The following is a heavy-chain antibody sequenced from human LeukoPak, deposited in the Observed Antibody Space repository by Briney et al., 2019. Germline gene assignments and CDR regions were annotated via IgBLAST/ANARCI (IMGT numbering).Heavy chain of an antibody. V-gene: IGHV3-43*01. CDR3: ARSTAMVTWGSFDI. Sequence: PGGSLRLSCAASGFTFEDYTMNWVRQAPGKGLEWVSLITWDGGTTYNSDFVKGRCTISRDSSKYSLYLQMSFLRTEDTALYYCARSTAMVTWGSFDIWGQGTLVTVSS. CDR1: GFTFEDYT. CDR2: ITWDGGTT. J-gene: IGHJ3*02. D-gene: IGHD5-18*01.